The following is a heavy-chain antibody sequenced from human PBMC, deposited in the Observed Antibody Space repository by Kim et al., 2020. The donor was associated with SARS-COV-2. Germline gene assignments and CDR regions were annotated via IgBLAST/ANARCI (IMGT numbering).Heavy chain of an antibody. CDR2: NGKT. Sequence: NGKTTNSQKVQGRVPITRDTSASPAYMELSSLRSEDTAVYYCARKGAGFDPWGQGTLVTVSS. J-gene: IGHJ5*02. CDR3: ARKGAGFDP. D-gene: IGHD1-26*01. V-gene: IGHV1-3*01.